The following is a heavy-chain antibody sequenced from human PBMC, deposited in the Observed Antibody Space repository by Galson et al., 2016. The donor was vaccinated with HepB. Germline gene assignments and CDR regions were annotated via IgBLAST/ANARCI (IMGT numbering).Heavy chain of an antibody. J-gene: IGHJ4*02. V-gene: IGHV3-7*03. CDR3: AREGAGGFDN. CDR1: GFTFSDYW. D-gene: IGHD3-16*01. Sequence: SLRLSCAASGFTFSDYWMSWVRQAPGKGLEWVANIKQDGSKKEYLDSVEGRFTISRGNAAKLVYLQLNSLRADDTAVYYCAREGAGGFDNWGQGTLVTVSS. CDR2: IKQDGSKK.